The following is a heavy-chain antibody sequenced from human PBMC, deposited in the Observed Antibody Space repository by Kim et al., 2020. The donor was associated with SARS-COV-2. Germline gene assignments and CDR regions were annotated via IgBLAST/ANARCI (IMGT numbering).Heavy chain of an antibody. Sequence: YYNPSLKSRVTISVDTSKNQFSLKLSSVTAADTAVYYCASVISVGDYFDYWGQGTLVTVSS. CDR3: ASVISVGDYFDY. J-gene: IGHJ4*02. D-gene: IGHD4-17*01. V-gene: IGHV4-31*02.